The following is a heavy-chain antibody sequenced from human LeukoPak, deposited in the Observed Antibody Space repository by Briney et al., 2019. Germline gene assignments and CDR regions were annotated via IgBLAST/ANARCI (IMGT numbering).Heavy chain of an antibody. CDR1: GFTFSSYG. Sequence: GRSLRLSCAASGFTFSSYGMHWVRQAPGKGLEWVAVISYDGSNRYYADSVKGRFTISRDNSKNTLYLQMNSLRAEDTAVYYCAKEGGQQLVDRYYYGMDVWGQGTTVTVSS. D-gene: IGHD6-13*01. CDR2: ISYDGSNR. J-gene: IGHJ6*02. CDR3: AKEGGQQLVDRYYYGMDV. V-gene: IGHV3-30*18.